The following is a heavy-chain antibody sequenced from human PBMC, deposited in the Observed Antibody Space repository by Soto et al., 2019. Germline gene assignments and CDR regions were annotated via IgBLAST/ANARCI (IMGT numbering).Heavy chain of an antibody. V-gene: IGHV4-4*02. J-gene: IGHJ4*02. Sequence: SETLSLTCAVSGGSISSSNWWSWVRQPPGKGLEWIGEIYHSGSTNYNPSLKSRVTISVDKSKNQFSLKLRSVTAADTAVYYCARVAGRGYYYDSSGYSDFDYWGQGTLVTVSS. CDR2: IYHSGST. D-gene: IGHD3-22*01. CDR3: ARVAGRGYYYDSSGYSDFDY. CDR1: GGSISSSNW.